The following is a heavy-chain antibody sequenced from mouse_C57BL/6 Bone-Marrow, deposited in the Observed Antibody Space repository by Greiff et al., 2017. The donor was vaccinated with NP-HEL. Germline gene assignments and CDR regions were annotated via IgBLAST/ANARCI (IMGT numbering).Heavy chain of an antibody. Sequence: VQLQQPGAELVRPGTSVKLSCKASGYTFTSYWMHWVKQRPGQGLEWIGVIDPSDSYTNYNQKFKGKATLTVDTSSSTAYMQLSSLTSEDSAVYYCASADGSLFAYWGQGTLVTVSA. CDR3: ASADGSLFAY. CDR2: IDPSDSYT. CDR1: GYTFTSYW. D-gene: IGHD1-1*01. J-gene: IGHJ3*01. V-gene: IGHV1-59*01.